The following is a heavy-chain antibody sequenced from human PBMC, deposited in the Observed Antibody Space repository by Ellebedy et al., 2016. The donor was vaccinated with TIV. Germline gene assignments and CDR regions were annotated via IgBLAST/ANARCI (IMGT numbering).Heavy chain of an antibody. V-gene: IGHV3-30*02. D-gene: IGHD2-15*01. CDR2: IWYDGSEK. Sequence: GESLKISCATSGFTFSSYGMHWVRQAPGKGLEWVAVIWYDGSEKYYVDSVQGRFTISRDISKSALYLQMNSLRTEDTAVYFCAATYCSGGSCYPALKHYYGMGGWGQGTTVTVSS. J-gene: IGHJ6*02. CDR3: AATYCSGGSCYPALKHYYGMGG. CDR1: GFTFSSYG.